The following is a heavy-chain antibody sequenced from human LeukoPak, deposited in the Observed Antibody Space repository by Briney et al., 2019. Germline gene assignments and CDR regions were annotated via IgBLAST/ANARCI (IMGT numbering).Heavy chain of an antibody. CDR3: GRKAGDCGGGSCYSIDY. CDR1: VGSFSSEA. V-gene: IGHV1-69*05. D-gene: IGHD2-15*01. CDR2: IIPIFGTA. J-gene: IGHJ4*02. Sequence: SVKVSCKAFVGSFSSEAISWVRQAPGQGLEWMEGIIPIFGTANYAQKFQGRVTITTDESTSTAYMEVSSLRSEDTAVYYCGRKAGDCGGGSCYSIDYWGQGTLVTVSS.